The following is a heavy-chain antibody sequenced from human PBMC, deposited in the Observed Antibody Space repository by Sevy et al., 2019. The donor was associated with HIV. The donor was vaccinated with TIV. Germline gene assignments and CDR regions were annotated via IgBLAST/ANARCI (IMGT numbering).Heavy chain of an antibody. CDR3: ARELGYSSGWQVFDY. D-gene: IGHD6-19*01. V-gene: IGHV3-33*01. Sequence: GGSLRLSCAASGFTFSSYGMHWVRQAPGKGLEWVAVIWYDGSNKYYADSVKGRFTISRDNSKNTLYLQMNSLRAEETAVYYCARELGYSSGWQVFDYWGQGTLVTVSS. J-gene: IGHJ4*02. CDR1: GFTFSSYG. CDR2: IWYDGSNK.